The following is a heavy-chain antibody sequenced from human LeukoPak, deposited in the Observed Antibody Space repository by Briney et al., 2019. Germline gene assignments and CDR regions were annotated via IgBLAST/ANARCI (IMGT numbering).Heavy chain of an antibody. V-gene: IGHV4-59*11. J-gene: IGHJ4*02. D-gene: IGHD3-3*01. Sequence: SETLSLTCTVSGGSITTHYWTWIRQPPGKGLEWIGHIYYTGSANYNPSLKSRVTISVDTSKNQFSLKLSSVTAADTAVYYCARADLEWLLYFDYWGQGTLVTVSS. CDR3: ARADLEWLLYFDY. CDR1: GGSITTHY. CDR2: IYYTGSA.